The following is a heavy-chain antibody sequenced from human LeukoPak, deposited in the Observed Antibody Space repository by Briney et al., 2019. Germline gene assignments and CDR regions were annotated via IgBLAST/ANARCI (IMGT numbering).Heavy chain of an antibody. Sequence: SLRLSCAASGFTFDDYAMHWVRQAPGKGLGWVAGSSWNSGSIGYADSVKGRFTISRDNRKNSLYLEMNRLRAADTALYYCAKGRDSSSSSWFDPWGQGTLVSVSS. D-gene: IGHD6-6*01. V-gene: IGHV3-9*01. CDR2: SSWNSGSI. CDR3: AKGRDSSSSSWFDP. CDR1: GFTFDDYA. J-gene: IGHJ5*02.